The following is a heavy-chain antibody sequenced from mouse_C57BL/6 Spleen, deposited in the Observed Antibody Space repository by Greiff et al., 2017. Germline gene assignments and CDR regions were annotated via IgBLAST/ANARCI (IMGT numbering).Heavy chain of an antibody. D-gene: IGHD2-3*01. CDR3: ARDDGYH. CDR1: GFTFSSYG. CDR2: ISSGGSYT. J-gene: IGHJ2*01. V-gene: IGHV5-6*02. Sequence: DVKLVESGGDLVKPGGSLKLSCAASGFTFSSYGMSWVRQTPDKRLEWVATISSGGSYTYYPDSVKGRFTISRDNAKNTLYLQMSSLKSEDTAMYYCARDDGYHWGQGTTLTVSS.